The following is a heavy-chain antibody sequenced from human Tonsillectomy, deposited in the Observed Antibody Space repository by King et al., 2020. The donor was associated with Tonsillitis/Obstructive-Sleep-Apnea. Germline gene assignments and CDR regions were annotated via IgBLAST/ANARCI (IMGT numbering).Heavy chain of an antibody. V-gene: IGHV2-26*01. J-gene: IGHJ6*03. CDR2: IFSNDEK. D-gene: IGHD3-3*01. CDR1: GFSLSNARMG. Sequence: VTLKESGPVLVKPTETLTLTCTVSGFSLSNARMGVSWIRQPPGKALEWLAHIFSNDEKSYSTSLKSRLTISKDTSKSQVVLTMTNMDPVDTATYYCARILEYYDFWSAPGARDRNMDVWGKGTTVTVSS. CDR3: ARILEYYDFWSAPGARDRNMDV.